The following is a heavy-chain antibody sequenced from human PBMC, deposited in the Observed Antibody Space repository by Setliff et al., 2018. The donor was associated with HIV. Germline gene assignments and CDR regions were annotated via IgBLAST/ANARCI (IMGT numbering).Heavy chain of an antibody. CDR2: IHYGGFF. CDR1: GGSFRSSRYY. Sequence: ETLSLTCTVSGGSFRSSRYYWGWIRQPPGKGLEWIGNIHYGGFFWYSPSRKSRVTISVDTSKNQFSLKLSSVTAADTAVYYCARPALGIGGGSRFDNWGQGTRVTVSS. CDR3: ARPALGIGGGSRFDN. V-gene: IGHV4-39*01. D-gene: IGHD3-10*01. J-gene: IGHJ4*02.